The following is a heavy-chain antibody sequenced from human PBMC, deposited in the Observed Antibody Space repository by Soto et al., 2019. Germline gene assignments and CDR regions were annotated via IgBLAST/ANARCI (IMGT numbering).Heavy chain of an antibody. CDR2: ISRSGGTI. CDR1: GFTFSRYE. V-gene: IGHV3-48*03. D-gene: IGHD6-19*01. J-gene: IGHJ4*02. Sequence: GGSLRLSCAASGFTFSRYEMNWVRQAPGKGLEWISYISRSGGTIYYADSVRGRFTISRDNAKNSVYLQVNSLRVEDTAVYYCERIPAGSVWLFDYWGQGTTVTVSS. CDR3: ERIPAGSVWLFDY.